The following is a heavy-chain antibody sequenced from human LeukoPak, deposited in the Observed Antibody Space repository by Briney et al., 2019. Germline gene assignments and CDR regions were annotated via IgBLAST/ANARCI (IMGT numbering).Heavy chain of an antibody. V-gene: IGHV1-2*06. Sequence: GASVKVSCKASGYTFTGYYMHWVRQAPGHGLECMGRINPNSGGTNYAQKFQGRVTMTRDTSISTAYMELSRLRSDDTAVYYCAREPTYSGSYYYYYMDVWGKGTTVTVSS. CDR1: GYTFTGYY. CDR3: AREPTYSGSYYYYYMDV. J-gene: IGHJ6*03. CDR2: INPNSGGT. D-gene: IGHD1-26*01.